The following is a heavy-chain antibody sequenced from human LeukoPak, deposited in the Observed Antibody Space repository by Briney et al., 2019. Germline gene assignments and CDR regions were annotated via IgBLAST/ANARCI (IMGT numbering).Heavy chain of an antibody. V-gene: IGHV3-30*14. CDR1: GFTFSSYA. D-gene: IGHD3-10*01. CDR3: ARDDDPYGLNY. J-gene: IGHJ4*02. Sequence: GGSLRLSCAASGFTFSSYAMHWVRQAPGKGLEWVAVISYDGSNKYYADSVKGRFTISRDNSKNTLYLQMNSLRAEDTAVYYCARDDDPYGLNYWGQGTLVTVSS. CDR2: ISYDGSNK.